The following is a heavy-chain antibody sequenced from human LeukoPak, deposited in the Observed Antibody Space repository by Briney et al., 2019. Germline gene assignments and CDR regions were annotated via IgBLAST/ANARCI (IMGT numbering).Heavy chain of an antibody. D-gene: IGHD7-27*01. CDR2: FDPEDGET. V-gene: IGHV1-24*01. J-gene: IGHJ3*02. CDR3: ATDGRSTGAFDI. CDR1: GYTLTELS. Sequence: ASVKVSCKVSGYTLTELSMHWVRQAPGKGLEWMGGFDPEDGETIYAQKFQGRVTMTEDTSTDTAYMELSSLRSEDTAVYYCATDGRSTGAFDIWGQGTMVTVSS.